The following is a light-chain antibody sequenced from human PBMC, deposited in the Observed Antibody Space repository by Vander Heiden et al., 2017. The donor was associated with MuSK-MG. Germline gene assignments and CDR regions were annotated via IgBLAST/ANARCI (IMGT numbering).Light chain of an antibody. Sequence: EIVLTQSPLSLPVTPGESASISCRSSPSLLHTTGYNYLHWYLQKPGQSPQVLIFLGSYRALGGPDRYSVSGSGTDFTLKSIIVEAEDVRVYYGTQDLRNWTFGQGTKVEIK. J-gene: IGKJ1*01. CDR3: TQDLRNWT. V-gene: IGKV2-28*01. CDR1: PSLLHTTGYNY. CDR2: LGS.